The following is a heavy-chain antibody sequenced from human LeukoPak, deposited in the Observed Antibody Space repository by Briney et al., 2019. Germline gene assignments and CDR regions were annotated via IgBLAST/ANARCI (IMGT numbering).Heavy chain of an antibody. V-gene: IGHV3-11*04. J-gene: IGHJ3*01. Sequence: GGSLRLSCAASGFTFSDYYMSWIRQAPGKGLEWVSYISSSSSTIYYADSVKGRFTISRDNAKNSLYLQLNSLRAEDTSVYYCARTAPVGDAFDFWGQGTMVTVSS. CDR3: ARTAPVGDAFDF. CDR2: ISSSSSTI. CDR1: GFTFSDYY. D-gene: IGHD2-21*02.